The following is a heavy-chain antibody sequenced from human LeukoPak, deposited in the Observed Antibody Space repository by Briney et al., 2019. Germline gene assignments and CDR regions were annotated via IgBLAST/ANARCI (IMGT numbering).Heavy chain of an antibody. CDR1: GFTFSSYG. D-gene: IGHD6-13*01. CDR3: AKDRAATGVFDY. V-gene: IGHV3-30*02. Sequence: GGSLRLSCGASGFTFSSYGMHWVRQAPGKGLEWVAYIRFDGSDKYYADSVRGRSTISRDNSKTTLYLQMNSPRAEDTALYYCAKDRAATGVFDYWGQGTLVTVSS. CDR2: IRFDGSDK. J-gene: IGHJ4*02.